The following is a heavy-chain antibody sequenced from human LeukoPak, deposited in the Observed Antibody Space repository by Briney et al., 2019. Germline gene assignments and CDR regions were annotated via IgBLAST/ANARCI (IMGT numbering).Heavy chain of an antibody. CDR1: GGSISSYY. J-gene: IGHJ6*03. CDR3: ARDGVDYYGSGSYTYYYMDV. V-gene: IGHV4-39*02. D-gene: IGHD3-10*01. Sequence: SETLSLTCTVSGGSISSYYWGWIRQPPGKGPEWIGSMYYSGSTNYNPSLKSRVTISVDTSKNQFSLKLSSVTAADTAVYYCARDGVDYYGSGSYTYYYMDVWGKGTTVTVSS. CDR2: MYYSGST.